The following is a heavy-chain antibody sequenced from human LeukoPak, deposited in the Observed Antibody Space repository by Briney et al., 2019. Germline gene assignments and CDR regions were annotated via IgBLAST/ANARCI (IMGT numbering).Heavy chain of an antibody. CDR2: ISIYNGNT. D-gene: IGHD1-26*01. V-gene: IGHV1-18*01. Sequence: ASAKVSCKASGYTFTSYDISWVRHAPGQGLEWMGWISIYNGNTNYAQKHQGRVTMTTDTITTTDYMELRSLRSDDTATDYYSRDHSGNWFDPWGQGTLVTVSS. CDR1: GYTFTSYD. J-gene: IGHJ5*02. CDR3: SRDHSGNWFDP.